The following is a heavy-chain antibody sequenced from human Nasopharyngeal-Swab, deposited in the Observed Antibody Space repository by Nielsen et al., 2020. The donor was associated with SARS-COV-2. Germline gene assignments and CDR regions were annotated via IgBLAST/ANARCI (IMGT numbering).Heavy chain of an antibody. Sequence: GESLKISCAASGFIFSSYAMHWVRQAPGKGLEWVAVISYDESNKYYADSVKGRFTISRDNSKNTLYLQMNSLRAEDTAVYYCARENDYADEYYFDYWGQGTLVTVSS. CDR3: ARENDYADEYYFDY. CDR2: ISYDESNK. CDR1: GFIFSSYA. V-gene: IGHV3-30-3*01. J-gene: IGHJ4*02. D-gene: IGHD4-17*01.